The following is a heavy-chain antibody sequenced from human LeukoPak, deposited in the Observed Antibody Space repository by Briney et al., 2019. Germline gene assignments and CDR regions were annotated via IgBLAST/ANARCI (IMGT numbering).Heavy chain of an antibody. V-gene: IGHV3-15*01. D-gene: IGHD3-22*01. CDR3: AKYDTSVNFDY. Sequence: GGSLRLSCVASGFTFANAWMSWVRQAPGKGLEWVGHIKSKTDGGITDYAAPVKGRFIISRDDSKHTLYLQMNSLKTDDTAVYYCAKYDTSVNFDYWGQGTLVTVSS. CDR1: GFTFANAW. J-gene: IGHJ4*02. CDR2: IKSKTDGGIT.